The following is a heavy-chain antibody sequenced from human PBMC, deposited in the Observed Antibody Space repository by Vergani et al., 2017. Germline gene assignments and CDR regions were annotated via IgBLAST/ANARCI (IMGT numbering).Heavy chain of an antibody. Sequence: QLHLQESGPGLVKPSETLSLTCTVSGGSITSSSYYWGWIRQPPGKGLEWIGNIYHSGGAYYNPSLKGRVSISINPSKNQFSLTLSSVTAADTAVYYCARPHGDILPPDPRRLDYWGQGTLVTVSS. J-gene: IGHJ4*02. CDR3: ARPHGDILPPDPRRLDY. CDR1: GGSITSSSYY. CDR2: IYHSGGA. V-gene: IGHV4-39*01.